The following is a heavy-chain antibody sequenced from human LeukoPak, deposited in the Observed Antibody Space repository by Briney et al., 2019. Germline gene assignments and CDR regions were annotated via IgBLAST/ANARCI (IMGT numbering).Heavy chain of an antibody. Sequence: PGGSLRLSCAASGFTFSSYAMSWVRQAPGKGLEWVSGISDSGGSTYYADSVKGRFTMSRDDSKNTLYLQMNSLRVEDTAVYYCAKIDSSGWHLNYWGQGSLVTVSS. CDR1: GFTFSSYA. CDR2: ISDSGGST. D-gene: IGHD6-19*01. CDR3: AKIDSSGWHLNY. J-gene: IGHJ4*02. V-gene: IGHV3-23*01.